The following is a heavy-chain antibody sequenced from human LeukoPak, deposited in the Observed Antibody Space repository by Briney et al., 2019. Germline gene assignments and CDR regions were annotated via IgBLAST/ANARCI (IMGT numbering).Heavy chain of an antibody. CDR1: GGSISSGGYY. CDR3: ARTGIRNYHWFDP. D-gene: IGHD3-10*01. V-gene: IGHV4-61*03. Sequence: SQTLSLTCTVSGGSISSGGYYWSWIRQPPGKGLEWIGHVYYSGSTSYNPSLKGRVTMSVDTSKNHFSLELHSVTAADTAVYYWARTGIRNYHWFDPWGQGTLVTVSS. J-gene: IGHJ5*02. CDR2: VYYSGST.